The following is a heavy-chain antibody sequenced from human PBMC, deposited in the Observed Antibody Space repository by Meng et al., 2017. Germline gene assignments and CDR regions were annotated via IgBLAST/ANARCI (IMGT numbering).Heavy chain of an antibody. CDR3: ASNDGTGDRTGGDY. Sequence: VQRVEYGGEGKKPGSAGKASGKVSGGTCSSYAISWVRKAPGQGLEWMGGIIPIFGTANYAQKFQGRVTITADESTSTAYMELSSLRSEDTAVYYCASNDGTGDRTGGDYWGQGTLVTVSS. J-gene: IGHJ4*02. CDR1: GGTCSSYA. V-gene: IGHV1-69*01. D-gene: IGHD7-27*01. CDR2: IIPIFGTA.